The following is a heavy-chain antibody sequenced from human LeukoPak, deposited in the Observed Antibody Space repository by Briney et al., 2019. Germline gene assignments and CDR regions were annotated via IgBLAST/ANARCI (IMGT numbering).Heavy chain of an antibody. CDR2: IWYDGSNK. V-gene: IGHV3-33*01. CDR1: GFTFSSYG. Sequence: GGSLRLSCAASGFTFSSYGMHWVRQAPGKGLEWVAVIWYDGSNKYYADSVKGRFTISRDNSKNTLYLQMNSLRADDTAVYYCARDPSFGYYDSSGYLDYWGQGTLVTVSS. CDR3: ARDPSFGYYDSSGYLDY. D-gene: IGHD3-22*01. J-gene: IGHJ4*02.